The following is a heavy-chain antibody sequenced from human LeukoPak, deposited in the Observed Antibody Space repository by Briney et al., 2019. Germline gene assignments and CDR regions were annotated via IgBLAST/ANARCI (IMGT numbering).Heavy chain of an antibody. Sequence: SVKVSCKASGGTFSSYAISWVRQAPGQGLEWMGGIIPIFGTANYAQKFQGRVTITADESTSTAYMELSSLRSEDTAVYYCARPARIAAAGYYYYYYMDVWGKGTTVTVSS. CDR1: GGTFSSYA. CDR3: ARPARIAAAGYYYYYYMDV. V-gene: IGHV1-69*13. J-gene: IGHJ6*03. D-gene: IGHD6-13*01. CDR2: IIPIFGTA.